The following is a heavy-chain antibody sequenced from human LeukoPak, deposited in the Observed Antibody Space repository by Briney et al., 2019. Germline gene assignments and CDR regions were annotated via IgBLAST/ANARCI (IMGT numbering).Heavy chain of an antibody. V-gene: IGHV1-2*02. CDR3: AREWADCSNFDY. CDR2: INPNSGGT. CDR1: GYTFTGYY. J-gene: IGHJ4*02. Sequence: ASVKVSCKASGYTFTGYYMHWVRQAPGQGLEWMGWINPNSGGTNYAQKFRGRVTMTRDTSISTAYMELSRLRSDDTAMYYCAREWADCSNFDYWGQGTLVTVSS. D-gene: IGHD4-11*01.